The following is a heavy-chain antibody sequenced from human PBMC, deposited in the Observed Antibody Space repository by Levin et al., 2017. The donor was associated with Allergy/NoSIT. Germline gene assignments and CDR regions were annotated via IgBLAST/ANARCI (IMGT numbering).Heavy chain of an antibody. D-gene: IGHD1-7*01. CDR2: ISAYNGNT. V-gene: IGHV1-18*01. J-gene: IGHJ5*02. CDR3: ARVPLRTRYNWFDP. Sequence: GASVKVSCKASGYTFTSYGISWVRQAPGQGLEWMGWISAYNGNTNYAQKLQGRVTMTTDTSTRTAYMELRSLRSDDTAVYYCARVPLRTRYNWFDPWGQGTLVTVSS. CDR1: GYTFTSYG.